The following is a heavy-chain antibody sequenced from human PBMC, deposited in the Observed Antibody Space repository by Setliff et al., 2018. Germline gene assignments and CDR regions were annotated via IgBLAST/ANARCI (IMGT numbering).Heavy chain of an antibody. D-gene: IGHD3-22*01. CDR2: VYYSGNT. CDR3: ARYDSSGYSENYYFDY. CDR1: GGSISTTDYY. V-gene: IGHV4-39*07. Sequence: SETLSLTCTVSGGSISTTDYYWGWIRQPPGKGLEWIGCVYYSGNTYYSPSLKSRVTMFVDTSKNQFSPMLYSVTAADTAIYYCARYDSSGYSENYYFDYWGQGTLVTVS. J-gene: IGHJ4*02.